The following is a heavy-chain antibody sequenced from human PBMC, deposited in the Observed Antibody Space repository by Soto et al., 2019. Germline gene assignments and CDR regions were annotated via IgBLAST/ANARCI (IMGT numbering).Heavy chain of an antibody. Sequence: PSETLSLTCTVSGGSISSYYWSWIRQPPGKGLEWIGYIYYSGSTNYNPSLKSRVTISVDTSKNQFSLKPSTVTAADTAVYYCGRHVPYFDWLDFDYWGQGTLVTVSS. V-gene: IGHV4-59*08. J-gene: IGHJ4*02. D-gene: IGHD3-9*01. CDR3: GRHVPYFDWLDFDY. CDR2: IYYSGST. CDR1: GGSISSYY.